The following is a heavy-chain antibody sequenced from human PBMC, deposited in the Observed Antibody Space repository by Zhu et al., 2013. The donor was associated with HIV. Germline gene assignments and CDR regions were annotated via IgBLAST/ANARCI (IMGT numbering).Heavy chain of an antibody. J-gene: IGHJ6*03. CDR1: RYIFTSNY. CDR2: VNPSDGHT. V-gene: IGHV1-46*04. CDR3: ARGDGSHHYNNYMDV. D-gene: IGHD6-19*01. Sequence: QVELVQSGAEVKKPGASVRVSCRTYRYIFTSNYIHWVRQAPGQGLQWMGLVNPSDGHTNQAQKLQGRISMTADTSTNTAYMELRGLTSEDTAVYFCARGDGSHHYNNYMDVWGKWDRGHSLL.